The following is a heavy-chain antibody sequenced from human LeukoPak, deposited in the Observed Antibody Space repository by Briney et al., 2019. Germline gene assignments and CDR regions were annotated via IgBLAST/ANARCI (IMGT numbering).Heavy chain of an antibody. V-gene: IGHV1-69*13. Sequence: ASVKVSCKASGGTFSSYATSWVRQAPGQGLEWMGGIIPIFGTANYAQKFQGRVTITADESTSTAYMELSSLRSEDTAVYYCAGGSYYSPTGGFDYWGQGTLVTVSS. CDR2: IIPIFGTA. CDR3: AGGSYYSPTGGFDY. J-gene: IGHJ4*02. CDR1: GGTFSSYA. D-gene: IGHD1-26*01.